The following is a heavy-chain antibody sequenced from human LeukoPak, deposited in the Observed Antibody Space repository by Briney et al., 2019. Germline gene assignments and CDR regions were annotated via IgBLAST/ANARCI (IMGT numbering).Heavy chain of an antibody. V-gene: IGHV3-23*01. CDR1: GFIFSSYP. D-gene: IGHD6-13*01. J-gene: IGHJ6*02. CDR2: ITGSGGNT. CDR3: AKAASSSWPSYYYGMDV. Sequence: GGSLRLSCAASGFIFSSYPMSWVRQAPGKGLEWVSVITGSGGNTYYADSVKGRFTISKDNSKNTVYLQMSSLRVDDTAVYYCAKAASSSWPSYYYGMDVWGQGTTVTVSS.